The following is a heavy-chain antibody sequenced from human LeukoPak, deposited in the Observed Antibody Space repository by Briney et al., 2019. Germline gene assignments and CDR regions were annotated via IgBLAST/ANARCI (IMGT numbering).Heavy chain of an antibody. J-gene: IGHJ4*02. CDR3: ARESHVPREDY. CDR1: GYTFTSYG. Sequence: GASVKFSCKASGYTFTSYGISWVRQAPGQGLEWMGWISANDGNTDYPQKLQGRVIMTTDTSTSTAYMELRSLRSDDTAVYYCARESHVPREDYWGQGTLVTVSS. V-gene: IGHV1-18*01. D-gene: IGHD3-10*02. CDR2: ISANDGNT.